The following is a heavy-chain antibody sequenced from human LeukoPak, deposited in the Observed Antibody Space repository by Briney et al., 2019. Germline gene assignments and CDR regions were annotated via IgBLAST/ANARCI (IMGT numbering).Heavy chain of an antibody. J-gene: IGHJ6*02. Sequence: ASVKVSCKASGYTFTSYDINWVRQATGQGLEWMGWMNPNSGNTGYAQKFQGRVTMTRNTSISTAYMELSSLRSEDTAVYYCAKDNLRGEWLLYYYYYGMDVWGQGTTVTVSS. CDR3: AKDNLRGEWLLYYYYYGMDV. D-gene: IGHD3-3*01. V-gene: IGHV1-8*01. CDR1: GYTFTSYD. CDR2: MNPNSGNT.